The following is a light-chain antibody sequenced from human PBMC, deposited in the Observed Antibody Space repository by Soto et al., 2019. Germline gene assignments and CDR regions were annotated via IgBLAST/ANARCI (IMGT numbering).Light chain of an antibody. CDR2: DVI. CDR1: SSDIGGNNF. Sequence: QSALTQAPSASGSPGQSVTISCTGTSSDIGGNNFVSWYQHHPGKAPKLMLYDVIKRPSGVPARFSGSKSGNTASLTVSGLQAEDEADYYCSSYGGSNNFVVFGGGTKVTVL. V-gene: IGLV2-8*01. CDR3: SSYGGSNNFVV. J-gene: IGLJ2*01.